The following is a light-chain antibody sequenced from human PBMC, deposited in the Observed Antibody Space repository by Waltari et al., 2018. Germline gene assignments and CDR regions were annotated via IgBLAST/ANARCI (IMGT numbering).Light chain of an antibody. CDR2: GAT. Sequence: EIVMTQSPASLSVSPGARATPTCRASESIDRRVAWYRQRPGQAPRLLIFGATIRASGVPDRISGSGSGTEFTLTISSLQSDDFGLYYCQQYHIWPPYTFAQGTRLDI. CDR1: ESIDRR. J-gene: IGKJ2*01. CDR3: QQYHIWPPYT. V-gene: IGKV3-15*01.